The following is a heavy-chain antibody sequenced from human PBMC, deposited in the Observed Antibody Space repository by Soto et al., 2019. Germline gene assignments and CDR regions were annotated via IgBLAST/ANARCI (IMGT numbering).Heavy chain of an antibody. CDR1: GFTFSNAW. V-gene: IGHV3-15*01. CDR2: IKSKTDGGTT. D-gene: IGHD3-22*01. J-gene: IGHJ3*02. Sequence: EVQLVESGGGLVKPGGSLRLSCAASGFTFSNAWMSWVRQAPGKGLEWVGRIKSKTDGGTTDYAATVKGRFTISRDDSKNTLYLQMNSLKTEDTAVYYCTTGYYDSTESAFDIWGQGTMVTVSS. CDR3: TTGYYDSTESAFDI.